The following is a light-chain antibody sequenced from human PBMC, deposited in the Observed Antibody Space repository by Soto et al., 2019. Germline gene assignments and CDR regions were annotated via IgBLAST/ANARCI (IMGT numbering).Light chain of an antibody. CDR3: HPYPSTNPLV. CDR2: DVT. V-gene: IGLV2-14*03. CDR1: SSDVGGYNH. Sequence: QSALTQPASVSGSPGQSITISCTGTSSDVGGYNHVSWYQQHPGKAPKLMIYDVTDRPSGVSNRFSGSKSGNTASLAISGLQAADEADYYCHPYPSTNPLVFGGGTKLTVL. J-gene: IGLJ2*01.